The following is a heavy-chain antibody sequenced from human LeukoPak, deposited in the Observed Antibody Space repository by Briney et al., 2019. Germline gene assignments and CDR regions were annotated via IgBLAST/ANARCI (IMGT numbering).Heavy chain of an antibody. D-gene: IGHD1-26*01. V-gene: IGHV4-4*07. CDR1: GGSISSYY. CDR2: IYTSGST. CDR3: ARASYSGSYSWFDP. Sequence: PSETLSLTCTVPGGSISSYYWSWIRQPAGKGLEWIGRIYTSGSTNYNPSLKSRVTMSVDTSKNQFSLKLSSVTAADTAVYYCARASYSGSYSWFDPWGQGTLVTVSS. J-gene: IGHJ5*02.